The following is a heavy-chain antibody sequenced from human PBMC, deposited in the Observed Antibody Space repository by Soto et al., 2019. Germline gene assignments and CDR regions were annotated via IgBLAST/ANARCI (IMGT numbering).Heavy chain of an antibody. V-gene: IGHV3-9*01. Sequence: EAQLVESGGGFVQPGRSLRLSCAGSGFIFDDFAIHWVRQAPGKGLELVSGISWNSDSIGYADSVKVRFTISRDNAKNALYLQMNSLRVEDTALYCCTKVGGLYDFWSGPLHFDLWGQGTLVTVSS. J-gene: IGHJ4*02. CDR2: ISWNSDSI. CDR1: GFIFDDFA. D-gene: IGHD3-3*01. CDR3: TKVGGLYDFWSGPLHFDL.